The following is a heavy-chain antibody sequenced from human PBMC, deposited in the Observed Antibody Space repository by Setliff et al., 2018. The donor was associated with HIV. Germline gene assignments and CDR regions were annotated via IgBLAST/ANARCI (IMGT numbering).Heavy chain of an antibody. D-gene: IGHD1-26*01. CDR2: IYSTGTT. Sequence: SETLSLTCSVSGGSMSSYCWTWIRQSAGKGLEWIGHIYSTGTTNYNSSLKSRLTMSIDTSKNQFSLGLRSLTAADTAVYYCARHMGSPADHWGQGTLVTVSS. V-gene: IGHV4-4*07. CDR3: ARHMGSPADH. J-gene: IGHJ4*02. CDR1: GGSMSSYC.